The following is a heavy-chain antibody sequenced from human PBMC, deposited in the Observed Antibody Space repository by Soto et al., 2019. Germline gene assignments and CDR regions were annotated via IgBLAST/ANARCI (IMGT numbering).Heavy chain of an antibody. CDR3: ANSAYDDIFTGAPAMSC. CDR1: GFTFSNYG. D-gene: IGHD3-9*01. Sequence: GGSLRLSCAASGFTFSNYGMHCDRQGPGKGLEWVAVLAFAESYKYYADSVKGRFTISRDTSKNTLYLQMSSLRAEDTAVYYCANSAYDDIFTGAPAMSCWGQGNRVTVSS. V-gene: IGHV3-30*18. CDR2: LAFAESYK. J-gene: IGHJ4*02.